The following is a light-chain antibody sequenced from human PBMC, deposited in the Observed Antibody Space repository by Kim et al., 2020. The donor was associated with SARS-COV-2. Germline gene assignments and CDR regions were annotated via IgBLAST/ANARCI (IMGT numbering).Light chain of an antibody. V-gene: IGKV3-15*01. CDR2: GAC. Sequence: VSLGERATPSCRASQSVVNNCSWYQRKPGQAPRLSIYGACIRATGIPARFSASVSGTECTLTTSSLQSVEFVVYYCQHYNNRPLTLGGGTTVDSK. CDR3: QHYNNRPLT. J-gene: IGKJ4*01. CDR1: QSVVNN.